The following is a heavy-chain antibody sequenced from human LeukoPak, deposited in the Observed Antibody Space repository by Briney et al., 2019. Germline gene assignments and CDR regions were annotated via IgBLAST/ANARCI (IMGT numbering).Heavy chain of an antibody. CDR3: ARDLGDSHCFDY. D-gene: IGHD2-21*02. V-gene: IGHV1-2*02. CDR1: GGTFSSYA. Sequence: EASVKVSCKASGGTFSSYAISWVRQAPGQGLEWMGWINPNSGGTNYAQKFQGRVTMTRDTSISTAYMELSRLRSDDTAVYYCARDLGDSHCFDYWGQGTLVTVSS. J-gene: IGHJ4*02. CDR2: INPNSGGT.